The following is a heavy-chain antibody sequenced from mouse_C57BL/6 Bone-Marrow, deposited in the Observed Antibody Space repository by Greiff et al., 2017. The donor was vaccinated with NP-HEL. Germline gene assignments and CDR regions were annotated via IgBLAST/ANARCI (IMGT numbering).Heavy chain of an antibody. J-gene: IGHJ3*01. CDR3: ARYSNWASWFAY. V-gene: IGHV5-4*03. D-gene: IGHD2-5*01. CDR1: GFTFSSYA. Sequence: DVKLVESGGGLVKPGGSLKLSCAASGFTFSSYAMSWVRQTPEKRLEWVATISDGGSYTYYPDNVKGRFTISRDNAKNNLYLQMSHLKSEDTAMYYCARYSNWASWFAYWGQGTLVTVSA. CDR2: ISDGGSYT.